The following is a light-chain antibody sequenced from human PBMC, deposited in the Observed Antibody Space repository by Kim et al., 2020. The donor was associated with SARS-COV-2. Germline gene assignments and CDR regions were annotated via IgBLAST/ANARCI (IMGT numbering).Light chain of an antibody. CDR3: QQYAYWRA. CDR1: QSISSS. J-gene: IGKJ5*01. CDR2: GAS. V-gene: IGKV3-15*01. Sequence: SLSPGERAPLSCRASQSISSSLAWYQQTPGQAPRVLIYGASARATGIPARFSGSGSGTEFTLTISNLQSEDFAVYYCQQYAYWRAFGQGTRLEIK.